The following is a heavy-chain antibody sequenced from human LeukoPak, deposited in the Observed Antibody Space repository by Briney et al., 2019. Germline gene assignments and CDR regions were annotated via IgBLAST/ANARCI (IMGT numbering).Heavy chain of an antibody. V-gene: IGHV1-2*04. CDR3: ARGSSEHYYGSGSYPPQTAANWFDP. J-gene: IGHJ5*02. CDR1: GYTFTGYY. D-gene: IGHD3-10*01. Sequence: ASVKVSCKASGYTFTGYYMHWVRQAPGQGLEWMGWINPNSGGTNYAQKFQGWVTMTRDTSISTAYMELSRLRSDDTAVYYCARGSSEHYYGSGSYPPQTAANWFDPWGQGTLVTVSS. CDR2: INPNSGGT.